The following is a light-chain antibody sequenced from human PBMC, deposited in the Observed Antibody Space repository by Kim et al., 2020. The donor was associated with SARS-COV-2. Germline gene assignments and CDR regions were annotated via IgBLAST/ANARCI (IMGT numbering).Light chain of an antibody. V-gene: IGKV1D-12*01. CDR1: QDISSW. Sequence: APVGDSVTITCRASQDISSWLGWYQQKPGKAPKVLIYEASNLQRGVPSRFSGSGSGTDFTLTINSLQPEDFATYYCQQTHSFPLTFGGGTKVDIK. CDR3: QQTHSFPLT. CDR2: EAS. J-gene: IGKJ4*01.